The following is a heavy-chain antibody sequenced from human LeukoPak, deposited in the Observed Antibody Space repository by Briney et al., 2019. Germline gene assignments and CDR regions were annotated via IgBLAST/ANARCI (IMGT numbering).Heavy chain of an antibody. CDR2: INWNGAWT. CDR1: GFKFDDYG. J-gene: IGHJ5*02. D-gene: IGHD3-22*01. V-gene: IGHV3-20*04. CDR3: AGYYYDSSRGFDL. Sequence: GGSLRLSCAASGFKFDDYGMSWVRQAPGKGLEWVCDINWNGAWTGYADSVKGRFTISRDIAKNSLYLQMNSLRAEDTALYYCAGYYYDSSRGFDLWGQGTLVTVSA.